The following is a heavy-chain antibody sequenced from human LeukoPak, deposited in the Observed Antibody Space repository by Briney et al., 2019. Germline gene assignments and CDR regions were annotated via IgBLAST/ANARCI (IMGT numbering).Heavy chain of an antibody. CDR1: GGSISSSSYY. J-gene: IGHJ4*02. V-gene: IGHV4-39*01. Sequence: SETLSLTCTVSGGSISSSSYYWGWIRQPPGTGLEWIGSIYYSGSTYYNPSLKSRVTISVDTSKNQFSLKLSSVTAADTAVYYCARPSASYYDSSGYYPFDYWGQGTLVTVSS. D-gene: IGHD3-22*01. CDR3: ARPSASYYDSSGYYPFDY. CDR2: IYYSGST.